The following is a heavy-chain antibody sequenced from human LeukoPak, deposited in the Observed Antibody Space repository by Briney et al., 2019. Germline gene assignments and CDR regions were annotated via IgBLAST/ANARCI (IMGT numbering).Heavy chain of an antibody. D-gene: IGHD2-15*01. V-gene: IGHV1-69*13. CDR1: GGTFSSYA. Sequence: ASVKVSCKASGGTFSSYAISWVRQAPGQGLEWMGGIIPIFGTANYAQKFQGRVTITADESTSTAYMELSSLRSEDTAVYYCAIRELLPSVPAIDYWGQGTLVTVSS. CDR3: AIRELLPSVPAIDY. CDR2: IIPIFGTA. J-gene: IGHJ4*02.